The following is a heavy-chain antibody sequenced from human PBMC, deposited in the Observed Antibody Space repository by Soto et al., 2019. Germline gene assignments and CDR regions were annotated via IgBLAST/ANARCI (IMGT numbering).Heavy chain of an antibody. CDR1: GLPFSDYY. V-gene: IGHV3-11*01. J-gene: IGHJ4*02. CDR2: ISSGSSTI. Sequence: GPLRLSCVASGLPFSDYYMSWLRQAPGKGLEWVSYISSGSSTISYSASVKARFNISRDSAKTSRYLQMHSLRAEDTAVYYCAKAMSSSKADFDSWGQGPLV. CDR3: AKAMSSSKADFDS. D-gene: IGHD6-19*01.